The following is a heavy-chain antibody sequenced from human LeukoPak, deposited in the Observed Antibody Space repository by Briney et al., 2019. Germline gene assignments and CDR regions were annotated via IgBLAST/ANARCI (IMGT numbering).Heavy chain of an antibody. CDR3: ARELRRTGLSGWYGGLDY. Sequence: ASVKVSCKASGYTFTSYDINWVRQATGQGLEWMGYMNPGSGNTVYAQKFQGRVTMTWDTSINAAYMELSSLRSDDTAVYYCARELRRTGLSGWYGGLDYWGQGTLVTVSS. CDR1: GYTFTSYD. V-gene: IGHV1-8*01. J-gene: IGHJ4*02. D-gene: IGHD6-19*01. CDR2: MNPGSGNT.